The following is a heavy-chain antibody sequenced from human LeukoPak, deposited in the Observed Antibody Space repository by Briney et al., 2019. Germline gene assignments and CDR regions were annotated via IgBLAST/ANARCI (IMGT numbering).Heavy chain of an antibody. CDR3: TNIAAAGIGY. D-gene: IGHD6-13*01. V-gene: IGHV3-74*01. CDR1: EFTFSSYW. Sequence: GGSLRLSCAASEFTFSSYWMHWVRHAPGKGLVWVSRINSDGSTTSYADSVKGRFTISRDNAKNTLYLQMNSLRADDTAVYYCTNIAAAGIGYWGQGTLVTVSS. J-gene: IGHJ4*02. CDR2: INSDGSTT.